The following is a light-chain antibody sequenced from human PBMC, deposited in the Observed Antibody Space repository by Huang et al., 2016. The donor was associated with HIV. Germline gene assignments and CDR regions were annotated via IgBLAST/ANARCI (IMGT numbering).Light chain of an antibody. V-gene: IGKV3-15*01. CDR1: QRVSSN. Sequence: EIVMTQSPATLSVSPGERATLSCRASQRVSSNLAWYQQKPGQAPRLLIYGASTRATGIPARCSGSGSGTEFTLTISSLQSEDFAVYYCQQYNNWPPATFGPGTKVDIK. CDR2: GAS. CDR3: QQYNNWPPAT. J-gene: IGKJ3*01.